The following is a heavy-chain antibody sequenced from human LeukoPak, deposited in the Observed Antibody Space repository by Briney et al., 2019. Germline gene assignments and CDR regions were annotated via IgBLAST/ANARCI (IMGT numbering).Heavy chain of an antibody. CDR1: GASVSSHY. D-gene: IGHD3-3*01. Sequence: PSETLSLTCTVSGASVSSHYWSWIRQPPGKGLEWIGYVPYSGGTNYNPSLKSRVTISLDTSKDQFSLRLNSATAADTAVYYCARLSTYYDFWSPLDYWGQGTLVTVSS. J-gene: IGHJ4*02. V-gene: IGHV4-59*02. CDR3: ARLSTYYDFWSPLDY. CDR2: VPYSGGT.